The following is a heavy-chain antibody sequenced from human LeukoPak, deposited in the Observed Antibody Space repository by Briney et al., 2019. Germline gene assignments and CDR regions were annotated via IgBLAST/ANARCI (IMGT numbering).Heavy chain of an antibody. V-gene: IGHV4-4*09. J-gene: IGHJ4*02. D-gene: IGHD6-6*01. CDR2: IHARGPT. CDR1: GGSISTYY. Sequence: SETLSLTCPVSGGSISTYYWNWLRPPPGKGLEWIAYIHARGPTNYSPSRKSRITIPVDTSKKQFSLELSSVTAADTAVYYCAKHDAGIAARPFDNWGQGTLVTVSS. CDR3: AKHDAGIAARPFDN.